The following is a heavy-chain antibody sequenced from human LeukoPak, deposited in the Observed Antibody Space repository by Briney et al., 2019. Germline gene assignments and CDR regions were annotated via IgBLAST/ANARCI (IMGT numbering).Heavy chain of an antibody. D-gene: IGHD5-12*01. J-gene: IGHJ4*02. CDR2: ISGSSSDT. V-gene: IGHV3-21*01. Sequence: GGSLRLFCAASGFTFSNYRMNWVRQAPGKGLEWVSSISGSSSDTRYADSVKGRFTISRDNAKNSLFLQMDSLRAEDTGVYYCARDMVEATTRGIDYWGQGTLVTVSS. CDR3: ARDMVEATTRGIDY. CDR1: GFTFSNYR.